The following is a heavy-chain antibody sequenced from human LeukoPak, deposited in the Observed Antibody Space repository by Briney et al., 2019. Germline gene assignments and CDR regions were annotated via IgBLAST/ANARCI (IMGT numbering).Heavy chain of an antibody. CDR1: GGSFSGYY. Sequence: PSETLSLTCAVYGGSFSGYYWSWIRQPPGKRLEWIGEINHSGSTNYNPSLKSRVTISVDTSKNQFSLKLSSVTAADTAVYYCAREWGLRTTYYYDSSGYYSAIFDYWGQGTLVTVSS. CDR2: INHSGST. V-gene: IGHV4-34*01. CDR3: AREWGLRTTYYYDSSGYYSAIFDY. J-gene: IGHJ4*02. D-gene: IGHD3-22*01.